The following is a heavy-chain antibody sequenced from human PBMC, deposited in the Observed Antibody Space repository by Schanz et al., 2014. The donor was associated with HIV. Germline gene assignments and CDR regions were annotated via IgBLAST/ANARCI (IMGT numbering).Heavy chain of an antibody. V-gene: IGHV3-21*04. J-gene: IGHJ4*02. D-gene: IGHD6-19*01. CDR3: AKTSYGWYFDY. Sequence: EVQLVESGGGLVKPGGSLRLSCAASGFIFSSYTIYWVRQTPEKGLEWVSSISGNSRYIYYAESVKGRFTISRDNSKNTLYFQMNSLRAEDTAIYYCAKTSYGWYFDYWGQGTLVTVSS. CDR2: ISGNSRYI. CDR1: GFIFSSYT.